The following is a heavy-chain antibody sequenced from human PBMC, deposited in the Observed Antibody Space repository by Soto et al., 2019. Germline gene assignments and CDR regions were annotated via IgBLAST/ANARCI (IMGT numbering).Heavy chain of an antibody. D-gene: IGHD5-18*01. CDR2: INPSGGST. Sequence: QVQLVQSGAEVKKPGASVKVSCKASGYTFTSYYMHWVRQAPGQGLEWMGIINPSGGSTTYAQKFHXRIXMTRDTSTSTVYMELSSLRSEDTAAYYCARVGGYSYGGVDYWGQGTLVTVSS. CDR1: GYTFTSYY. J-gene: IGHJ4*02. V-gene: IGHV1-46*01. CDR3: ARVGGYSYGGVDY.